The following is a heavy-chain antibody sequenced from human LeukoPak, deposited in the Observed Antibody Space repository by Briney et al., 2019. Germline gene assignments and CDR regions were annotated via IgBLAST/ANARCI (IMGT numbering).Heavy chain of an antibody. D-gene: IGHD6-19*01. CDR1: GYRFTSYW. J-gene: IGHJ4*02. Sequence: HGESLKTSCKGSGYRFTSYWIVWVRQMPGKGLELMGIIYPGDSATRYSPYFQGQVTSSADKSINIAYLQWNSLKASDTAMYFCARPPQGSSGSKGFDYWGQGTLVTVSS. V-gene: IGHV5-51*01. CDR3: ARPPQGSSGSKGFDY. CDR2: IYPGDSAT.